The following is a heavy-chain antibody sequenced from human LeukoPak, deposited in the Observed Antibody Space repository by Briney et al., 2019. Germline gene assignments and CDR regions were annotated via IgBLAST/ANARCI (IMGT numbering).Heavy chain of an antibody. CDR2: IYYSGST. CDR1: GGSISSGDYY. J-gene: IGHJ6*03. CDR3: DRNLLDYGDYGYYMDV. V-gene: IGHV4-30-4*08. Sequence: SETLSLTCTVSGGSISSGDYYWSWIRQPPGKGLEWIGYIYYSGSTYYNPSLKSRVTISVDTSKNQFSLKLSSLTAADTAVYYCDRNLLDYGDYGYYMDVWGKGTTVTVSS. D-gene: IGHD4-17*01.